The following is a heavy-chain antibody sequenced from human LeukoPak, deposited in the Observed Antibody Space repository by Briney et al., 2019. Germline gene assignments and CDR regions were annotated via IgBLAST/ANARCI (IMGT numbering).Heavy chain of an antibody. V-gene: IGHV4-39*01. D-gene: IGHD2-15*01. CDR1: GGSISSSRYY. J-gene: IGHJ6*03. Sequence: SETLSLTCTVSGGSISSSRYYWGWIRQPPGKGLEWIGRIYYSGSTYYNPSLKSRVTISVDTSKNQFSLKLSSVTAADTAMYYCASLFCSGGSCYSVYYYYMDVWGKGTTVTISS. CDR2: IYYSGST. CDR3: ASLFCSGGSCYSVYYYYMDV.